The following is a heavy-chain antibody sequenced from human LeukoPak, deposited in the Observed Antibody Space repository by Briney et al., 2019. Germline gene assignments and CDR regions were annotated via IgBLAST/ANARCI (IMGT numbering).Heavy chain of an antibody. J-gene: IGHJ5*02. CDR1: GGSISSSSYY. V-gene: IGHV4-39*07. D-gene: IGHD6-13*01. CDR2: IYYSGST. Sequence: SETLSLTCTVSGGSISSSSYYWGWIRQPPGKGLEWIGRIYYSGSTYYNPSRKSRVPISVDTSKNQFSLKLSSVTAADTAVYYCAREQGIAAAGTWGPGTLVTVSS. CDR3: AREQGIAAAGT.